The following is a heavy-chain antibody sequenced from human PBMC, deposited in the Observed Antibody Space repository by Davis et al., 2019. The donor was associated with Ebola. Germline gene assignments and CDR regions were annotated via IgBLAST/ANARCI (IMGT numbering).Heavy chain of an antibody. Sequence: GGSLRLSCAASGFTLSGYSMNWVRQAPGKGLEWVSSISGSGGSTFYADSVKGRVTISRDSSKNTLYLHMNSLRAEDTAVYYCAKDHDFWSGYYDYWGQGILVTVSS. CDR2: ISGSGGST. V-gene: IGHV3-23*01. J-gene: IGHJ4*02. CDR3: AKDHDFWSGYYDY. D-gene: IGHD3-3*01. CDR1: GFTLSGYS.